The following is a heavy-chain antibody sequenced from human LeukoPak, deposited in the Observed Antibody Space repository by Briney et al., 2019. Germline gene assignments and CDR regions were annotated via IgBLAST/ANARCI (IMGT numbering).Heavy chain of an antibody. CDR2: ISSSGSTI. D-gene: IGHD3-22*01. J-gene: IGHJ4*02. CDR3: AKTLTMILVLRGGFDY. V-gene: IGHV3-48*03. CDR1: GFTFSSYE. Sequence: GGSLRLSCAASGFTFSSYEMNWVRQAPGKGLEWVSYISSSGSTIYYADSVKGRFTISRDNAKNSLYLQMNSLRVEDTAVYYCAKTLTMILVLRGGFDYWGQGALVTVSS.